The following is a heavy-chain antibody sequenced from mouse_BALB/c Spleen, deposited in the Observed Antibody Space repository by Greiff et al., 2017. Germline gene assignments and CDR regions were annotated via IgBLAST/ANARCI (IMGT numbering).Heavy chain of an antibody. J-gene: IGHJ4*01. Sequence: EVQLVESGGGLVQPGGSLRLSCATSGFTFTDYYMSWVRQPPGKALEWLGFIRNKANGYTTEYSASVKGRFTISRDNSQSILYLQMNTLRAEDSATYYCARDRGYGNYYYAMDYWGQGTSVTVSS. CDR2: IRNKANGYTT. V-gene: IGHV7-3*02. D-gene: IGHD2-1*01. CDR3: ARDRGYGNYYYAMDY. CDR1: GFTFTDYY.